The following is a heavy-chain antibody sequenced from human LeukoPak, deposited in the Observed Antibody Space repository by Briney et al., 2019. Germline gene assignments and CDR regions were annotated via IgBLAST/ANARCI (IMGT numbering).Heavy chain of an antibody. CDR1: GYTFTSYG. J-gene: IGHJ4*02. D-gene: IGHD3-3*01. V-gene: IGHV1-18*01. CDR2: ISAYNGNT. CDR3: ARDVPTIFRVVTTFNFDY. Sequence: ASVKVSCKASGYTFTSYGISWVRQAPGQGLEWMGWISAYNGNTNYAQKLQGRVTMTTDTSTSTAYMELRSLRSDDTAVYYCARDVPTIFRVVTTFNFDYWGQGTLVTVSS.